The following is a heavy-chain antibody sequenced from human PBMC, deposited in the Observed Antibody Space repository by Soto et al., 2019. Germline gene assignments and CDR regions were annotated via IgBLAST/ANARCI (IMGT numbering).Heavy chain of an antibody. CDR1: GFTVSSNY. J-gene: IGHJ6*03. Sequence: SGGSLRLSCAASGFTVSSNYMSWVRQAPGKGLEWASVIYSGGSTYYADSVKGRFTISRDNSKNTLYLQMNSLRAEDTAVYYCARDSSVVYATMVDYYYMDVWGKGITVTVSS. CDR2: IYSGGST. V-gene: IGHV3-66*01. D-gene: IGHD2-8*02. CDR3: ARDSSVVYATMVDYYYMDV.